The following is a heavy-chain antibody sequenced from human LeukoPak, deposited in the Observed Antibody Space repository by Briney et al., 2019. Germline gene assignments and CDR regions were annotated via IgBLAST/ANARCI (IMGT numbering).Heavy chain of an antibody. CDR1: GFTFDDYG. V-gene: IGHV3-20*01. CDR2: INWNGGST. CDR3: ARVSAYYYYMDV. J-gene: IGHJ6*03. Sequence: GGSLRLSCAASGFTFDDYGMSWVRQAPGKGLEWVSGINWNGGSTGYADSVKGRFTISRGNAKNSLYLQMNSLRAEDTALYHCARVSAYYYYMDVWGKGTTVTISS.